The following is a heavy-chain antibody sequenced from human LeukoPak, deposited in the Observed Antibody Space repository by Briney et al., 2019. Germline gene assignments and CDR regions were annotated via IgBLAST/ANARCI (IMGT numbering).Heavy chain of an antibody. Sequence: GGSLRLSCAASGFTFNSYGMHWVRQAPGKGLEWVTFIRYDGSNEYYADSVKGRFTISRDNSKNTLFLQMNSLRTEDTAVYCCAKGGSSSWVDYWGQGTLVTVSS. CDR2: IRYDGSNE. CDR3: AKGGSSSWVDY. J-gene: IGHJ4*02. D-gene: IGHD6-13*01. CDR1: GFTFNSYG. V-gene: IGHV3-30*02.